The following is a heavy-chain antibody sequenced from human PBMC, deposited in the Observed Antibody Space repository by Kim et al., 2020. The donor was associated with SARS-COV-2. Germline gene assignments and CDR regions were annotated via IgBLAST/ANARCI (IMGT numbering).Heavy chain of an antibody. CDR3: ARDSDDSGSFFDY. D-gene: IGHD3-10*01. J-gene: IGHJ4*02. Sequence: YYADSRKGRFTISRDNAKNTLYLQMNSLRVEDTAVYFCARDSDDSGSFFDYWGQGTLVTVSS. V-gene: IGHV3-30*01.